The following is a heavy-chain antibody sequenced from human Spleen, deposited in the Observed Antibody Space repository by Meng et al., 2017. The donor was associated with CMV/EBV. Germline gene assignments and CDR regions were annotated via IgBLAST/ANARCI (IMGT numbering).Heavy chain of an antibody. D-gene: IGHD3-10*02. J-gene: IGHJ3*02. V-gene: IGHV3-21*01. Sequence: GGSLRLSCAASGFTLSDYSVNWVRQAPGKGLEWVSSISSYISYTYYADSVNGRFTISRDNAEDSLYLQMNSLRAEDSAVYYCTRASPMSPSAFDIWCHGTMVTVSS. CDR2: ISSYISYT. CDR1: GFTLSDYS. CDR3: TRASPMSPSAFDI.